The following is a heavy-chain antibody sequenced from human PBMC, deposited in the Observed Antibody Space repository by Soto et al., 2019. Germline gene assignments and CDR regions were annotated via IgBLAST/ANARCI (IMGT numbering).Heavy chain of an antibody. CDR2: IYYSGST. D-gene: IGHD4-4*01. V-gene: IGHV4-59*01. CDR1: GGSISSYY. J-gene: IGHJ3*02. CDR3: ARERRVTTITPPSAFDI. Sequence: SETLSLTCTVSGGSISSYYWSWIRQPPGKGPEWIGYIYYSGSTNYNPSLKSRVTISVDTSKNQFSLKLSSVTAADTAVYYCARERRVTTITPPSAFDIWGQGTMVTVS.